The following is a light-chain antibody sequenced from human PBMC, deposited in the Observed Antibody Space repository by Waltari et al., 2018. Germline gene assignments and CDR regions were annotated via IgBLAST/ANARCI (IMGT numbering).Light chain of an antibody. V-gene: IGKV1-33*01. J-gene: IGKJ3*01. CDR3: QHYDNFPFT. Sequence: DIQMTQSPSSLSASVGDRVTNTCQASPDISNYLLWYQQKPGKAPRVLTYDASTLERGVPSRFSGSGSGTDFTFTIAALQPEDFATYFCQHYDNFPFTFGPGTTVDVK. CDR2: DAS. CDR1: PDISNY.